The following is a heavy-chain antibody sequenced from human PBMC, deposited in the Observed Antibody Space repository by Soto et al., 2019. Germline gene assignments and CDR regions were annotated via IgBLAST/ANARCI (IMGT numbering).Heavy chain of an antibody. D-gene: IGHD3-16*02. CDR3: AKGFPMITFGGVIVPFDY. J-gene: IGHJ4*02. CDR2: ISGSGGST. V-gene: IGHV3-23*01. CDR1: GFTFSSYA. Sequence: TGGSLRLSCAASGFTFSSYAMSWVRQAPGKGLEWVSAISGSGGSTYYADSVKGRFTISRDNSKNTLYLQMNSLRAEDTAVYYCAKGFPMITFGGVIVPFDYWGQGTLVTVSS.